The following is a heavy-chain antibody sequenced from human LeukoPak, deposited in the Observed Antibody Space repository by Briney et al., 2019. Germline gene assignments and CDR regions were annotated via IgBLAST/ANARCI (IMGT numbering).Heavy chain of an antibody. J-gene: IGHJ3*02. CDR1: GYSFTSYW. CDR2: IYPGHSDT. Sequence: GESLKISCKGSGYSFTSYWIGWVRQMPGKGLEWMGIIYPGHSDTRYSPSFQGQVTISADKSISTAYLQWSSLKASDSAMYYSARSCTSTSCYLTDAFDIWGQGTMVTDCS. CDR3: ARSCTSTSCYLTDAFDI. D-gene: IGHD2-2*01. V-gene: IGHV5-51*01.